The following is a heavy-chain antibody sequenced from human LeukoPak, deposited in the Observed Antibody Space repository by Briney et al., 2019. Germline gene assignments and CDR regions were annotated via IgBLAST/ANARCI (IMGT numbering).Heavy chain of an antibody. Sequence: GGSLRLSCAASGFTFSSYAVYWVRQAPGKGLEWVTNIWYDGSNKYNADSVKGRFTISRDNSKNTLYLQMNSLRAEDTAVYYCARGLFNYDNSGLNYWGQGTRVTVSS. V-gene: IGHV3-33*01. J-gene: IGHJ4*02. D-gene: IGHD3-22*01. CDR3: ARGLFNYDNSGLNY. CDR1: GFTFSSYA. CDR2: IWYDGSNK.